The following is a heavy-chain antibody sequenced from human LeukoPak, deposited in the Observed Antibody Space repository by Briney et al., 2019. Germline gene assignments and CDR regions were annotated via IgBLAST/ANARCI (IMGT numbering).Heavy chain of an antibody. CDR1: GFTFNSYA. CDR3: ASGSSGWYTYYYYYGMDV. V-gene: IGHV3-30-3*01. CDR2: ISYDGSNK. Sequence: GGSLRLSCAASGFTFNSYAMHWVRQAPGKGLEWVAVISYDGSNKYYADSVKGRFTISRDNSKNTLYLQMNSLRAEDTAVYYCASGSSGWYTYYYYYGMDVWGQGTTVTVSS. J-gene: IGHJ6*02. D-gene: IGHD6-19*01.